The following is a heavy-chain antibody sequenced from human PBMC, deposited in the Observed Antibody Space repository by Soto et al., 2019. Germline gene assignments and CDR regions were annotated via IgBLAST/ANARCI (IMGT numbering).Heavy chain of an antibody. CDR3: AGLSRINVLMVYAHDAFDI. CDR2: IYYSGST. J-gene: IGHJ3*02. D-gene: IGHD2-8*01. V-gene: IGHV4-61*01. Sequence: PSETLSLTCPVSGGSVSSGSYYWSWIRQPPGKGLEWIGYIYYSGSTNYSPSLKSRVTISVDTSKNQFSLKLSSVTAADTAVYYCAGLSRINVLMVYAHDAFDIWGQGTMVTVSS. CDR1: GGSVSSGSYY.